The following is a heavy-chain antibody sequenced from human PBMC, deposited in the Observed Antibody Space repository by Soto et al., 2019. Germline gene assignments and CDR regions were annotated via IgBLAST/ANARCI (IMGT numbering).Heavy chain of an antibody. CDR3: ARGYDDSSWYGAFDI. V-gene: IGHV3-7*01. CDR1: GFTFSSYW. J-gene: IGHJ3*02. Sequence: GGSLRLSCAASGFTFSSYWMSWLRQAPGKGLEWVAIIKQDGSEKYYVDSVKGRFTISRGNAKNSLYLQMNSLRAEDTAVYYCARGYDDSSWYGAFDIWGQGTMVTVSS. CDR2: IKQDGSEK. D-gene: IGHD6-13*01.